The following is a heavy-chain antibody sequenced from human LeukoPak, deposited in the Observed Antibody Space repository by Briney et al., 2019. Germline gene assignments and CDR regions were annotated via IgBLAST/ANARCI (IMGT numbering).Heavy chain of an antibody. CDR2: IIPIFGTA. D-gene: IGHD5-18*01. Sequence: ASVTVSFKASGGTFSSYAISWVRQAPGQGLEWMGGIIPIFGTANYAQKFQGRVTITADKSTSTAYMELSSLRSEDTAVYYCARESSGYSYGYHYYYMDVWGKGTTVTVSS. V-gene: IGHV1-69*06. J-gene: IGHJ6*03. CDR3: ARESSGYSYGYHYYYMDV. CDR1: GGTFSSYA.